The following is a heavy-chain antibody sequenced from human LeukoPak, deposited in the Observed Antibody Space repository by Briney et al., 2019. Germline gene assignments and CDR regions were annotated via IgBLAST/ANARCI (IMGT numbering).Heavy chain of an antibody. J-gene: IGHJ4*02. Sequence: GGSLRLSCEVSGFTFNSHWMYWVRQAAGKGPVWVSGINIDGSGTDYADSVKGRFTISRDNARNILYLQMNSLGAEDTAIYYCVRGAQGFVYWGQGTLVTVSS. CDR1: GFTFNSHW. CDR3: VRGAQGFVY. CDR2: INIDGSGT. V-gene: IGHV3-74*01.